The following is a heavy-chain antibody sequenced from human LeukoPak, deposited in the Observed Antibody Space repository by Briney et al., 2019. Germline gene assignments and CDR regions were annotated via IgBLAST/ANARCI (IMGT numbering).Heavy chain of an antibody. D-gene: IGHD2-2*01. CDR1: GFTFSSYN. J-gene: IGHJ4*02. Sequence: GGSLRLSCAASGFTFSSYNMDWVRQAPGKGLEWVSFIDSSSRYIYQADSVKGRFTISRDNAKSSVFLQMNSLRAEDTAVYYCARVGGHCTSTSCPAPDYWGQGTLVTV. CDR2: IDSSSRYI. CDR3: ARVGGHCTSTSCPAPDY. V-gene: IGHV3-21*01.